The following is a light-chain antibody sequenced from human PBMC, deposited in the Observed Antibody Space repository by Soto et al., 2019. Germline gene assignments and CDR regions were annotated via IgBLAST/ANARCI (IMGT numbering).Light chain of an antibody. J-gene: IGKJ5*01. V-gene: IGKV3-15*01. CDR1: LSVSSN. CDR2: GAS. CDR3: HQYDSRPKT. Sequence: TQSPGTLSLTPGERATLSCRASLSVSSNLAWYQQKPGQAPRLLIYGASTRASGIPARFSGSGSGTEFTLTISSLQSEDFAVYYCHQYDSRPKTFGQGTRPEIK.